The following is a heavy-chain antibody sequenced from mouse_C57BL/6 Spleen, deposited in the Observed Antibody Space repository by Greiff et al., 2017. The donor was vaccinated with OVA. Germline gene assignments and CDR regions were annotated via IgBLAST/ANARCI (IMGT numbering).Heavy chain of an antibody. CDR2: IYPGNSDS. D-gene: IGHD4-1*01. CDR1: GYTFTSYW. J-gene: IGHJ4*01. CDR3: TTGNAMDY. Sequence: VQLQQSGTVLARPGASVKMSCKTSGYTFTSYWIHWVKQRPGQGLEWIGSIYPGNSDSGYNQKFKGKAKVTAVTSASTAYMEVSSLTNEDSAVYYCTTGNAMDYWGQGTSVTVSS. V-gene: IGHV1-5*01.